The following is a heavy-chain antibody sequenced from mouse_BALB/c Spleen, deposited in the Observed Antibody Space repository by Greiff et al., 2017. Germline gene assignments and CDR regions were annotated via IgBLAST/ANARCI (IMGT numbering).Heavy chain of an antibody. Sequence: EVQLVESGPGLVKPSQSLSLTCSVTGYSITSGYYWNWIRQFPGNKLEWMGYISYDGSNNYNPSLKNRISITRDTSKNQFFLKLNSVTTEDTATYYCASRDYGYAFAYWGQGTLVTVSA. V-gene: IGHV3-6*02. D-gene: IGHD1-2*01. CDR3: ASRDYGYAFAY. CDR2: ISYDGSN. CDR1: GYSITSGYY. J-gene: IGHJ3*01.